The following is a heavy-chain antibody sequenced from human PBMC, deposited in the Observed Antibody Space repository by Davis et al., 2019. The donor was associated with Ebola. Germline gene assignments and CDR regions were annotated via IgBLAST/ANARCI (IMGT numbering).Heavy chain of an antibody. CDR2: IIPIFGTA. D-gene: IGHD4-17*01. CDR3: ARGPPTAADY. J-gene: IGHJ4*02. Sequence: SVKVSCKASGYTFTSYDINWVRQAPGQGLEWMGGIIPIFGTANYAQKFQGRVTITADESTSTAYMELSSLRSEDTAVYYCARGPPTAADYWGQGTLVTVSS. CDR1: GYTFTSYD. V-gene: IGHV1-69*13.